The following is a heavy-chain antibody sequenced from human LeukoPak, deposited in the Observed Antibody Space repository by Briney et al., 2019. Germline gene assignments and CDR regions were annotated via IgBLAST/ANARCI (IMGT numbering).Heavy chain of an antibody. CDR2: IYTSGST. D-gene: IGHD6-13*01. V-gene: IGHV4-4*07. CDR3: AREGVAAAGTGGWFDP. Sequence: SETLTLTCTVSGGSISSYYWSWIRQPAGKGLEWIARIYTSGSTNYNPSLKSRVTMSVDTSKNQFSLKLSSVTAADTAVYYCAREGVAAAGTGGWFDPWGQGTLVTVSS. CDR1: GGSISSYY. J-gene: IGHJ5*02.